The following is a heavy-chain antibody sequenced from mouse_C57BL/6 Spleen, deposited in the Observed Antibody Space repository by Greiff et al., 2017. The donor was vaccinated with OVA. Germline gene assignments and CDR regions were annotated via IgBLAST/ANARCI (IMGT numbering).Heavy chain of an antibody. V-gene: IGHV1-15*01. Sequence: VQLQQSGAELVRPGASVTLSCKASGYTFTDYEMHWVKQTPVHGLEWIGAIDPETGGTAYNQKFKGKAILTADKSSSTAYMELRSLTSEDSAVYYCTRGDYGSIYWYFDVWGTGTTVTVSS. CDR1: GYTFTDYE. J-gene: IGHJ1*03. CDR2: IDPETGGT. CDR3: TRGDYGSIYWYFDV. D-gene: IGHD1-1*01.